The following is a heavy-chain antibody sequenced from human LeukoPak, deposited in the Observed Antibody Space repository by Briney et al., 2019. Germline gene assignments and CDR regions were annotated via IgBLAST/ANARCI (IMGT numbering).Heavy chain of an antibody. J-gene: IGHJ4*02. Sequence: SETLSLTCAVYGGSFSGYYWSWIRQPPGKGLEWIGEINHSGSTNYNPSLKSRVTISVDTSKNQFSLQLNSVTPEDTAVYYCAADHGYYFDYWGQGTLVTVSS. D-gene: IGHD5-24*01. CDR3: AADHGYYFDY. CDR2: INHSGST. CDR1: GGSFSGYY. V-gene: IGHV4-34*01.